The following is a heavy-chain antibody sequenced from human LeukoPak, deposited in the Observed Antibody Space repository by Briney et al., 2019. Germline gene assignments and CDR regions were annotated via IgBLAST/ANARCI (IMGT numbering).Heavy chain of an antibody. V-gene: IGHV4-59*08. CDR2: IYYSGIT. CDR3: ASRGDSRDYYP. CDR1: GGPISSYY. J-gene: IGHJ5*02. Sequence: SETLSVTCTVSGGPISSYYWNWIRQPPGKGLEWIGYIYYSGITNYNPSLKSRVTISVDPSKNQFSLKLSSVTAADTAVYYCASRGDSRDYYPWGQGTLVTVSS. D-gene: IGHD3-22*01.